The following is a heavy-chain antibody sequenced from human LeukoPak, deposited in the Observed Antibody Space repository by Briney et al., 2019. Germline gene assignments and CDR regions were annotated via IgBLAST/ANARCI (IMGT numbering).Heavy chain of an antibody. CDR3: ATGLNSGGAFDI. V-gene: IGHV3-23*01. D-gene: IGHD1-26*01. CDR2: ITANSGST. Sequence: RAGGSLRLSCAASGFTFTTYAMNWVRQAPGKGLEWVSGITANSGSTYYADSVQGRFAVSRDNSKNTVYLRMSGPRADDTAVYYCATGLNSGGAFDIWGQGTMVTVSS. J-gene: IGHJ3*02. CDR1: GFTFTTYA.